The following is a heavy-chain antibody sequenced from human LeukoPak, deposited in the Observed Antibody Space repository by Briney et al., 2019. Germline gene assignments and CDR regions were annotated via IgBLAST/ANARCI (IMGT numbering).Heavy chain of an antibody. CDR1: SGSISRGGYY. Sequence: PSETLSLTCTLSSGSISRGGYYWSWIRQHPGKGLEWIGYIYYSGSTYYNPSLKSRVTISVDTSKNQFSLKLSSVTAADTAVYYCARVGRSSYYYDSSGYYSLDYWGQGTLVTVSS. J-gene: IGHJ4*02. D-gene: IGHD3-22*01. V-gene: IGHV4-31*03. CDR2: IYYSGST. CDR3: ARVGRSSYYYDSSGYYSLDY.